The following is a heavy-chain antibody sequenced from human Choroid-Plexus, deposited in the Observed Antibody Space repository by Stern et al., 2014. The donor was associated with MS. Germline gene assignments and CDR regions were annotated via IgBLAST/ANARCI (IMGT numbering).Heavy chain of an antibody. V-gene: IGHV3-30*18. Sequence: VQLVQSGGGVVQPGRPLRLSCVASGFTFGSCAMHWVRQAPGKGLGWVAGVSDDGSNKYYADSVKGRFTISRDNSQNTLYMQMSSLRPEDTAVYYCAKDRQYLTYFFDHWGQGSLVTVSS. CDR3: AKDRQYLTYFFDH. CDR2: VSDDGSNK. J-gene: IGHJ5*02. D-gene: IGHD2/OR15-2a*01. CDR1: GFTFGSCA.